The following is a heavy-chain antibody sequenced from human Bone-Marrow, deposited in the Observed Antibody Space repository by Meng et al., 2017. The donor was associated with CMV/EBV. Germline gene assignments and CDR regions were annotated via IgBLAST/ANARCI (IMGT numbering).Heavy chain of an antibody. CDR3: ARYRNSGSTKGFDY. V-gene: IGHV4-61*01. J-gene: IGHJ4*02. CDR1: GGSVSSGSYY. CDR2: IYYSGST. D-gene: IGHD1-26*01. Sequence: SETLSLTCTVSGGSVSSGSYYWSWIRQPPGKGLEWIGYIYYSGSTNYNPSLKSRVTISVDTSKNQFSLKLSFVSAADTAVYYCARYRNSGSTKGFDYWGQGTLVTVSS.